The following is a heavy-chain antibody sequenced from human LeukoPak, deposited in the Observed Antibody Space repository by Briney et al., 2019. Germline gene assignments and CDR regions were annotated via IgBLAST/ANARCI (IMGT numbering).Heavy chain of an antibody. Sequence: PGGSLRLSCAASGFTFSSYSMNWVRQAPGKGLEWVANIKQDGSEKYYVDSVKGRFTISRDNAKNSLYLQMNSLRAEDTAVYYCARDPTTVTTAGAYDYWGQGTLVTVSS. D-gene: IGHD4-17*01. CDR1: GFTFSSYS. J-gene: IGHJ4*02. CDR3: ARDPTTVTTAGAYDY. CDR2: IKQDGSEK. V-gene: IGHV3-7*01.